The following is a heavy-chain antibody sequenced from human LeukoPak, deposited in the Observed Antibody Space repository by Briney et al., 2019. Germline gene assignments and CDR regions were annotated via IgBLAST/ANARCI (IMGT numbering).Heavy chain of an antibody. CDR1: GFTFSSYG. Sequence: PGGSLRLSCAASGFTFSSYGMHWVRQAPGKGLEWVAVISYDGSNKYYADSVKGRFTISRDNSKNTPYLQMNSLRAEDTAVCYCAKDQRYYDSSGYYPDYWGQGTLVTVSS. D-gene: IGHD3-22*01. CDR2: ISYDGSNK. V-gene: IGHV3-30*18. J-gene: IGHJ4*02. CDR3: AKDQRYYDSSGYYPDY.